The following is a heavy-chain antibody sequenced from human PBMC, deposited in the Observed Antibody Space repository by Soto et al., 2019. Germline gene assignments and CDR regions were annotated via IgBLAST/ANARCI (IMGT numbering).Heavy chain of an antibody. CDR3: ASSDSQYNWNYFDY. CDR1: GGSISSYY. Sequence: SETLSLTCTVSGGSISSYYWSWIRQPPGKGLEWIGYIYYSGSTTYNPSLKSRVTISVATSKNQFSLKLSSVTAADTAVYYCASSDSQYNWNYFDYWGQGTLVTVSS. J-gene: IGHJ4*02. CDR2: IYYSGST. D-gene: IGHD1-20*01. V-gene: IGHV4-59*08.